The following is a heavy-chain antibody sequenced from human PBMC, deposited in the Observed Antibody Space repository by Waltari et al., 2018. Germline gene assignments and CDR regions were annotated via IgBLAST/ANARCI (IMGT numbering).Heavy chain of an antibody. D-gene: IGHD3-3*01. CDR1: GSSFAGYY. CDR2: INPDGDTK. V-gene: IGHV1-46*04. CDR3: ARGHIGRRHDSFNM. J-gene: IGHJ3*02. Sequence: QVQLVQSGAEVMKPGASVKVSCKASGSSFAGYYMHWVRQAPGQGLEWMAIINPDGDTKSYAQRLKGRITMTRDTSTSTVYMELRSLRSEDTAVYYCARGHIGRRHDSFNMWGQGTMVTVSS.